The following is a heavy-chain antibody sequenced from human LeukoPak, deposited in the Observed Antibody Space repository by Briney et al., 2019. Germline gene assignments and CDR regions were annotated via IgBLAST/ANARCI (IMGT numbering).Heavy chain of an antibody. J-gene: IGHJ4*02. V-gene: IGHV3-30*02. CDR1: GFTFSGYG. D-gene: IGHD3-10*01. CDR3: VSDYYGSEGYFDY. Sequence: AGGSLRLSCAASGFTFSGYGMHWVRQAPGKGLEWVAFIRYDGSNKYYADSVKGRFTISRDNSKNTLYLQMNSLRAEDTAVYYCVSDYYGSEGYFDYWGQGTLVTVSS. CDR2: IRYDGSNK.